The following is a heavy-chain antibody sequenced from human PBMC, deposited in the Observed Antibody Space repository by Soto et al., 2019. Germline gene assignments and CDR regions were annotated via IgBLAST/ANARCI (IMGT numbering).Heavy chain of an antibody. V-gene: IGHV3-30*18. CDR3: AKDQAHYGSVYFYGMDV. CDR2: LSYDGTYK. D-gene: IGHD3-10*01. CDR1: GFTFNIFG. Sequence: PGGSLRLSCAASGFTFNIFGMHWVRQAPGKGLEWVAVLSYDGTYKFYADSVKDHFTIAIDNSNNTLFLQMNSLRPEDTAVYYCAKDQAHYGSVYFYGMDVWGQGTAVTVSS. J-gene: IGHJ6*02.